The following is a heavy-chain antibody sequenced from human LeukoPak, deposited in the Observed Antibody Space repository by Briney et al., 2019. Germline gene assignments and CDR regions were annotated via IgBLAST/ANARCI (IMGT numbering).Heavy chain of an antibody. CDR1: GFTFSDYY. Sequence: PGGSLRLSCAASGFTFSDYYMSWIRQAPGKGLEWVSYISSSGSTIYYADSVKGRFTISRDNAKNSLYLQMNSLRAEDTAVYYCARGPVGGGFGELFGPHDAFDIWGQGTMVTVSS. V-gene: IGHV3-11*01. D-gene: IGHD3-10*01. J-gene: IGHJ3*02. CDR2: ISSSGSTI. CDR3: ARGPVGGGFGELFGPHDAFDI.